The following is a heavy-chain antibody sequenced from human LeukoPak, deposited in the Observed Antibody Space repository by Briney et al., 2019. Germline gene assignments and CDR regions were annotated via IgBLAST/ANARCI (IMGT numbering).Heavy chain of an antibody. V-gene: IGHV4-34*01. Sequence: SETLSLTCAVYGGSFSGYYWSWIRHPPGKGLEWIGEINHSGSTNYNPSLKSRVTISVDTSKNQFSLKLSSVTAADTAVYYCARGGGLEFDYWGQGTLVTVSS. CDR1: GGSFSGYY. CDR3: ARGGGLEFDY. J-gene: IGHJ4*02. D-gene: IGHD3-16*01. CDR2: INHSGST.